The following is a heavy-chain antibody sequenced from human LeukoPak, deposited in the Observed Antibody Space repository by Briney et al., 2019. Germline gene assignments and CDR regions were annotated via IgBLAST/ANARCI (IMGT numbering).Heavy chain of an antibody. CDR2: TKQDGSEK. Sequence: PGGSLRLSCAASGFTFSSYWMNWARQAPGKGLEWVAQTKQDGSEKYYVDSVKGRFTTSRDKNSLFLQMNSVRAEDTAVYYCVGWGISGITNHWGQGTLVTVSS. V-gene: IGHV3-7*01. CDR3: VGWGISGITNH. D-gene: IGHD1-7*01. J-gene: IGHJ4*02. CDR1: GFTFSSYW.